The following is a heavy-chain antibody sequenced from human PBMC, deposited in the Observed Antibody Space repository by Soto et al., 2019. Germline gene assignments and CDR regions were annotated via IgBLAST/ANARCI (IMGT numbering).Heavy chain of an antibody. CDR3: ARGGINFYYMDV. CDR1: GYTFSSYA. D-gene: IGHD3-3*01. J-gene: IGHJ6*03. V-gene: IGHV1-18*01. Sequence: ASVKVSCKASGYTFSSYAISWVRQAPGQGLEWMGWISAYNGNTNYAQMLQGRVTMTTDTSTSTAYMELRSLRSDDTAVYYCARGGINFYYMDVWGTGTTVTVSS. CDR2: ISAYNGNT.